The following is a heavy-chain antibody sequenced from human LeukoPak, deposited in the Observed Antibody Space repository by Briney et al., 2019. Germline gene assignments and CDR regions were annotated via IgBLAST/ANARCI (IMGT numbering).Heavy chain of an antibody. Sequence: GESLKISCKGSGYTFTTHWIGWVRQMPGKGLEWMAMIYPGNSETKYRPSFQGQVIISADKSINTAYLQWRSLKASDTAMYYCARHKGYSSGWYGGTFDYWGQGTLVTVSS. J-gene: IGHJ4*02. D-gene: IGHD6-19*01. V-gene: IGHV5-51*01. CDR3: ARHKGYSSGWYGGTFDY. CDR2: IYPGNSET. CDR1: GYTFTTHW.